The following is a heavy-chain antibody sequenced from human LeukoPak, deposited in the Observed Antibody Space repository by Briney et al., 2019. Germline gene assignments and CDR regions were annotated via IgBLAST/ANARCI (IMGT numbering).Heavy chain of an antibody. CDR1: GGTFSSYA. V-gene: IGHV1-8*02. CDR2: MNPNSGNT. CDR3: ARRALVRGIL. Sequence: ASVKVSCKASGGTFSSYAISWVRQAPGQGLEWMGWMNPNSGNTGYARKLQGRVTMTRNTSISTAYMELSSLRSEDTAIYYCARRALVRGILWGQGTLVTVSS. J-gene: IGHJ4*02. D-gene: IGHD3-10*01.